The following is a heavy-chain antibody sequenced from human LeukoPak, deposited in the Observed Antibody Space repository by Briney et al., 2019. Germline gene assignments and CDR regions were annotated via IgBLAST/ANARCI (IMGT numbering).Heavy chain of an antibody. Sequence: GGSLRLSCAASGFTFSSYSMNWVRQAPGKGLEWVSSISSSSSYIYYADSVKSRFTISRDNAKNSLYLQMNSLRAEDTAVYYCARDLAAAGTFDYWGQGTLVTVSS. J-gene: IGHJ4*02. V-gene: IGHV3-21*01. CDR1: GFTFSSYS. CDR3: ARDLAAAGTFDY. D-gene: IGHD6-13*01. CDR2: ISSSSSYI.